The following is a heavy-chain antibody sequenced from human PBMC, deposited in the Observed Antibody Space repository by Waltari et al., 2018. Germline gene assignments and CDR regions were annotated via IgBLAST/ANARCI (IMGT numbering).Heavy chain of an antibody. Sequence: QVQLQQWGAGLLKPSETLSLTCAVYGGSFSGYYWSWIRQPPGKGLEWIGEINHSGSTNYNPSLKSRVTISVDTSKNQFSLKLSSVTAADTAVYYCARGGEQQVYYFDYWGQGTLVTVSS. J-gene: IGHJ4*02. D-gene: IGHD6-13*01. CDR2: INHSGST. CDR1: GGSFSGYY. CDR3: ARGGEQQVYYFDY. V-gene: IGHV4-34*01.